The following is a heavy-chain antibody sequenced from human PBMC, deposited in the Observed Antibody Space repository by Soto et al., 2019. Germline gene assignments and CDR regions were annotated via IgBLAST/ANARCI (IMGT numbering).Heavy chain of an antibody. CDR2: ISGSGGST. J-gene: IGHJ4*02. CDR1: GFTFSSYA. D-gene: IGHD3-10*01. V-gene: IGHV3-23*01. Sequence: GGSLRLSCAASGFTFSSYAMSWVRQSPGKGLEWVSAISGSGGSTYYADSVRGRFTISRDNSKNTLYLQMNSLRAEDTAVYYCAKGARRSGSYYSDYWGQGTLVTVS. CDR3: AKGARRSGSYYSDY.